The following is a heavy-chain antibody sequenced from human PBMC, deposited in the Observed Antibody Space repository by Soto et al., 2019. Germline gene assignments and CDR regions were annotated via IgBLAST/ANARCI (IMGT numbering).Heavy chain of an antibody. CDR2: IIPIFGTA. J-gene: IGHJ4*02. D-gene: IGHD6-19*01. V-gene: IGHV1-69*13. CDR3: AGDLSSGWSKHFDY. Sequence: SVKVSCKASGGTFSIYASSWVRQAPGQGLEWMGGIIPIFGTANYAQKFQGRVTITADESTSTAYMELSSLRSEDTAVYYCAGDLSSGWSKHFDYWGQGTLVTVSS. CDR1: GGTFSIYA.